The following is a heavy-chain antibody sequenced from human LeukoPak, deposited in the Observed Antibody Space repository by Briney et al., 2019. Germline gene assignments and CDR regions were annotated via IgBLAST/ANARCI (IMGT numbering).Heavy chain of an antibody. CDR1: GYTFTTYD. D-gene: IGHD3-3*01. CDR2: MSPNSGIT. CDR3: ARGPSASRGVDEPTMDV. J-gene: IGHJ6*03. Sequence: ASVKVSCKASGYTFTTYDINWVRQASGQGLEWMGWMSPNSGITGYAQKFQGRVTMTRNTSISTAYMDLSSLRSEDTAVYYCARGPSASRGVDEPTMDVWGRGTTVIVSS. V-gene: IGHV1-8*01.